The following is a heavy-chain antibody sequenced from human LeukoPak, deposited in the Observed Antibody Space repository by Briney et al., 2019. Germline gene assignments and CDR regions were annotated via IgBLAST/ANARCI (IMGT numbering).Heavy chain of an antibody. CDR1: GGSISSGDYY. J-gene: IGHJ4*01. V-gene: IGHV4-30-4*01. CDR3: ARAGSGYGYGYTDY. D-gene: IGHD5-18*01. Sequence: SETLSLTCTVSGGSISSGDYYWSWIRQPPGKGLEWIGYIYYSGSTYYNPSLKSRVTISVDTSKNQFSLKLSSVTAADTAVYYCARAGSGYGYGYTDYWGQEPWSPSPQ. CDR2: IYYSGST.